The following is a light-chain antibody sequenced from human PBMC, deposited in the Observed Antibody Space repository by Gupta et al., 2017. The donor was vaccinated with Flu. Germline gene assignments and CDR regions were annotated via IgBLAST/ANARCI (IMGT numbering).Light chain of an antibody. CDR3: YEWHIRNDHLWG. CDR1: NIGRKS. Sequence: SYVLTQPPSVSVAPGQTANITCGGDNIGRKSVHCYHQKPGQAPVLSGYYVSDRPHGIPERCSGSTSGNTATLTPRTVEAGEEAEDDWYEWHIRNDHLWGFGGGTKLTVL. V-gene: IGLV3-21*02. J-gene: IGLJ3*02. CDR2: YVS.